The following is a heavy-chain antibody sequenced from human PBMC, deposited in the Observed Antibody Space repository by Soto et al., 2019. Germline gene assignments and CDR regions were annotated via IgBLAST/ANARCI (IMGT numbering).Heavy chain of an antibody. Sequence: ASVKVSCKASGYTFTSYYIHWVRQAPGQGRQAPGQGLEWMGIINTSSGNTIYAQKFQGRVTMTRDTSTSTVYMELSSLRSEDTAVYYCARSDSEYYGLEVWGQGTTVTVSS. CDR2: INTSSGNT. CDR1: GYTFTSYY. J-gene: IGHJ6*02. CDR3: ARSDSEYYGLEV. V-gene: IGHV1-46*01.